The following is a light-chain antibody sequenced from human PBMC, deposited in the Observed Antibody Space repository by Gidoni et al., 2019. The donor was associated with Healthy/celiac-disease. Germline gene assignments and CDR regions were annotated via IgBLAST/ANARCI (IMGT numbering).Light chain of an antibody. J-gene: IGKJ3*01. CDR3: MQGTHWPFT. CDR2: KVS. CDR1: QSLVYSDGNTY. V-gene: IGKV2-30*01. Sequence: EVVMTKSPLSLPVTLGQPASISCRSSQSLVYSDGNTYLNWFQQRPGQSPRRLIYKVSNRDSGVPDRFSGSGSGTDFTLKISRVEAEDVGVYYCMQGTHWPFTFGPGTKVDIK.